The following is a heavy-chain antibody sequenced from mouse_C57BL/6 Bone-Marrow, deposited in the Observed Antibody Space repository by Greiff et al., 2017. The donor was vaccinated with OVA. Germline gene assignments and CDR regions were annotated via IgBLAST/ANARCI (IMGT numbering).Heavy chain of an antibody. J-gene: IGHJ2*01. CDR1: GYTFTSYW. CDR3: TRRDYSNPYYFDY. V-gene: IGHV1-5*01. CDR2: IYPGNSDT. Sequence: VQLQQSGTVLARPGASVKMSCKTSGYTFTSYWMHWVKQRPGQGLEWMGAIYPGNSDTSYNQKFKGKAKLTAVTSASTAYMELSSLTNEDSAVYYCTRRDYSNPYYFDYWGQGTTLTVSS. D-gene: IGHD2-5*01.